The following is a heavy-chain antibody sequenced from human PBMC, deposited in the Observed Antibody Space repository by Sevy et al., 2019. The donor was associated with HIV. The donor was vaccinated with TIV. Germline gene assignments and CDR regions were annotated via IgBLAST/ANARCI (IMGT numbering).Heavy chain of an antibody. Sequence: SETLSLTCTVSGGSVSSGSYYWSWIRQPPGKGLEWIGYIYYSWSTNYNPSLKSRVTISVDTSKNQFSLKLSSVTAADTAVYYCARDRQSLFHYGGNSLDAFDIWGQGTMVTVSS. CDR3: ARDRQSLFHYGGNSLDAFDI. V-gene: IGHV4-61*01. D-gene: IGHD4-17*01. J-gene: IGHJ3*02. CDR1: GGSVSSGSYY. CDR2: IYYSWST.